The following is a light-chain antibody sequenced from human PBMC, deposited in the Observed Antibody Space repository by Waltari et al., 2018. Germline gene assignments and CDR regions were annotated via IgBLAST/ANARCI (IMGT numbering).Light chain of an antibody. Sequence: QSVLTQPPSTSGTPGHRVTIPCSGSNSTIVSNNVYWYQQVPGMAPKLLIYKNNQRPSGVPDRFSGSKSGTSASLAISALRSEDEADYYCAAWDDSLSAVPFGGGTKVTVL. V-gene: IGLV1-47*01. J-gene: IGLJ2*01. CDR2: KNN. CDR1: NSTIVSNN. CDR3: AAWDDSLSAVP.